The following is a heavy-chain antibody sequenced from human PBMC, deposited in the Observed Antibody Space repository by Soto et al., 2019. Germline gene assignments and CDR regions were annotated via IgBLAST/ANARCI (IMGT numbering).Heavy chain of an antibody. V-gene: IGHV1-18*01. J-gene: IGHJ4*02. CDR3: ARGPHLYYYGSGSYYVY. Sequence: ASVKVSCKASGYTFTSYGISWVRQARGQGLEWMGWMSAYNGNTNYAQKLQGRVTMTTDTSTSTAYMELRSLRSDDTAVYYCARGPHLYYYGSGSYYVYWGQGTLVTVSS. D-gene: IGHD3-10*01. CDR1: GYTFTSYG. CDR2: MSAYNGNT.